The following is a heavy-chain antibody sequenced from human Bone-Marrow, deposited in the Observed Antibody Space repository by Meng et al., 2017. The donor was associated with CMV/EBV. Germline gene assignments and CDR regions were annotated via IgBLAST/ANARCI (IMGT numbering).Heavy chain of an antibody. V-gene: IGHV3-23*01. J-gene: IGHJ6*02. CDR1: GFPFISYA. Sequence: GGSLRLSCAASGFPFISYARSWVRQAPGKGLEWVSAISGSGGSTYYADPVKGRFTISRDNSKNTLYLQMNSLRAEDTAVYYCAKDRESEYYDFWSGYRSNYYYYGMDVWGQGTTVTVSS. CDR2: ISGSGGST. D-gene: IGHD3-3*01. CDR3: AKDRESEYYDFWSGYRSNYYYYGMDV.